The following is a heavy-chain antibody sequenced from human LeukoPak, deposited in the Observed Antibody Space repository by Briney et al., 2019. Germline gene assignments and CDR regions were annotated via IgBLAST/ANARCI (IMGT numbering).Heavy chain of an antibody. V-gene: IGHV4-34*01. CDR2: INHSGST. J-gene: IGHJ6*03. CDR3: ASSVYSSSSGRLYYMDV. CDR1: GGSFSGYY. Sequence: SETLSLTCAVYGGSFSGYYWSWIRQPPGKGLEWIGEINHSGSTNYNPSLKSRVTISVDTSKNQFSLKLSSVTAADTAVYYCASSVYSSSSGRLYYMDVWGKGTTVTVSS. D-gene: IGHD6-13*01.